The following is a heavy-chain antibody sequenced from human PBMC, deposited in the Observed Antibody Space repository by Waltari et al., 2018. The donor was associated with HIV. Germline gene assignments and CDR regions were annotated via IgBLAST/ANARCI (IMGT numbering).Heavy chain of an antibody. V-gene: IGHV4-38-2*01. CDR2: IYHRGST. CDR3: ARATPFLGYCSSTSCYDAFDI. D-gene: IGHD2-2*01. J-gene: IGHJ3*02. CDR1: GYSISSGYY. Sequence: QVQLQESGPGLVKPSETLSLTCAVSGYSISSGYYWGWFRKPPGKGLEWIGSIYHRGSTYYNPSLKSRVTISADTSKNQFSLKLSSVTAADTAVYYCARATPFLGYCSSTSCYDAFDIWGQGTMVTVSS.